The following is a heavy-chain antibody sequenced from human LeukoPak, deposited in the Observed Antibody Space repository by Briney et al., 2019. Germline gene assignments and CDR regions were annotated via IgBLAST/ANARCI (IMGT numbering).Heavy chain of an antibody. V-gene: IGHV4-34*01. D-gene: IGHD4-23*01. J-gene: IGHJ1*01. CDR2: INHGGST. CDR3: ARYLDYGGNSRVFQH. CDR1: GGSLSAYY. Sequence: PAETLSLTCAVYGGSLSAYYWTWIGQPPGKGLEWIGEINHGGSTNYNPSLKSRVTISIDTSKNQFSLKLSSVTAADTAVYYCARYLDYGGNSRVFQHWGQGTLVTVSS.